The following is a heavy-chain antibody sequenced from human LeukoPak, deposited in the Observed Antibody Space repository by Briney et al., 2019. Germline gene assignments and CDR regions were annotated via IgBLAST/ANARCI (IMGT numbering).Heavy chain of an antibody. J-gene: IGHJ4*02. CDR3: ARIPIGVYYFDY. V-gene: IGHV2-70*04. Sequence: SGPALVKPTQTLTLTCTFSGFSLSTSSMRVSWIRQPPGKALEWLARIDWDDYKFYSTSLKTRLTISKDTSKNQVVLTMTNMDPVDTATYYCARIPIGVYYFDYWGQGNLVTVSS. CDR2: IDWDDYK. CDR1: GFSLSTSSMR.